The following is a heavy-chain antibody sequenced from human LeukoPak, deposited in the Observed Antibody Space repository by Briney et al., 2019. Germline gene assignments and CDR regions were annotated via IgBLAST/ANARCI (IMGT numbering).Heavy chain of an antibody. V-gene: IGHV3-30*18. J-gene: IGHJ4*02. CDR2: ISYDGSNK. Sequence: PGGSLRLSCAASGFTFSSYGMHWVRQAPGKGLEWVAVISYDGSNKYYADSVKGRFTISRDNSKNTLYLQMNSLRAEDTAVYYCAKDVRFLEWCHDYWGQGTLVTVSS. CDR3: AKDVRFLEWCHDY. D-gene: IGHD3-3*01. CDR1: GFTFSSYG.